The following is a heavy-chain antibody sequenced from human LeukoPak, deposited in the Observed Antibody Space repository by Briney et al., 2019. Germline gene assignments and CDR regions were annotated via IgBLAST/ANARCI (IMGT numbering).Heavy chain of an antibody. V-gene: IGHV1-2*06. D-gene: IGHD3-22*01. Sequence: ASVKVSCKASGYTFTGYYMHWVRQAPGQGLEWMGRINPNSGGTNYAQKFQGRVTMTRDTSISTAYMELSRLRSDDWAVYYCARVEGVWYYYDSSGYSVDYWGQGTLVTVSS. J-gene: IGHJ4*02. CDR1: GYTFTGYY. CDR2: INPNSGGT. CDR3: ARVEGVWYYYDSSGYSVDY.